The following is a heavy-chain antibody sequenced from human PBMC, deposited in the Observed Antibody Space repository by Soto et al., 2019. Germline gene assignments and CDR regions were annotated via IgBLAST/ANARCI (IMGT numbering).Heavy chain of an antibody. J-gene: IGHJ4*02. CDR1: GFTFSSYA. CDR2: ISYDGSNK. CDR3: ARAGYGGNREFDY. V-gene: IGHV3-30-3*01. D-gene: IGHD4-17*01. Sequence: GGSLRLSCAASGFTFSSYAMHWVRQAPGKGLEWVAVISYDGSNKYYADSVKGRFTISRDNSKNTLYLQMNSLRAEDTAVYYCARAGYGGNREFDYWGQGTLVTVSS.